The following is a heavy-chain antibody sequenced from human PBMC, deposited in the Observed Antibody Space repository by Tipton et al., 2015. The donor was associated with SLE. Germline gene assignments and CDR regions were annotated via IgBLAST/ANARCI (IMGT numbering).Heavy chain of an antibody. Sequence: SLRLSCAASGFTVSSYAIHWVRQAPGKGLEYVSAISSTGGTTYYANSVKGRFTISRDSSKNTVFLQMGTLRAEDMAVYYCARSRLYFDFWPMDVRGKGTTVTVSS. CDR2: ISSTGGTT. V-gene: IGHV3-64*01. D-gene: IGHD3-3*01. J-gene: IGHJ6*03. CDR1: GFTVSSYA. CDR3: ARSRLYFDFWPMDV.